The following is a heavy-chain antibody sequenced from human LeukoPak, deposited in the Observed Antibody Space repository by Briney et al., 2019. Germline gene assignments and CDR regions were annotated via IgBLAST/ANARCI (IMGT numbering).Heavy chain of an antibody. CDR1: GFTVSSNY. CDR3: ARDKYVVRGVITMNNYYYYGTDV. J-gene: IGHJ6*02. D-gene: IGHD3-10*01. CDR2: IYSGGST. Sequence: GGSLRLSCAASGFTVSSNYMSWVRQAPGKGLEWVSVIYSGGSTYYADSVKGRFTISRDNSKNTLYLQMNSLRAEDTAVYYCARDKYVVRGVITMNNYYYYGTDVWGQGTTVTVSS. V-gene: IGHV3-53*01.